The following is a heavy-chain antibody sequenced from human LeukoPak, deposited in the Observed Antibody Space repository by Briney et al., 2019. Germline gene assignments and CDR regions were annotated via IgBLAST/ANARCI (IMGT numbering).Heavy chain of an antibody. CDR3: ARASSKQLAGYLPDGFDI. CDR2: ISSSGTYV. D-gene: IGHD3-9*01. V-gene: IGHV3-21*01. Sequence: GGSLRLSCAASGLTFSSSEMNWVRQAPGKGLEWVSSISSSGTYVYYADSVKGRFTISRDNAKNSLSLQMNSLRADDAAVYYCARASSKQLAGYLPDGFDIWGQGTMVTVSS. J-gene: IGHJ3*02. CDR1: GLTFSSSE.